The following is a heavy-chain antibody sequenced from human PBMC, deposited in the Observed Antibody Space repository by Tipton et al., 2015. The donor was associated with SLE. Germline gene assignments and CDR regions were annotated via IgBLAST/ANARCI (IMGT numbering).Heavy chain of an antibody. J-gene: IGHJ3*02. CDR2: IYYSGST. D-gene: IGHD3-22*01. Sequence: TLSLTCTVSGGSISSYYWSWIRQPAGKGLEWIGYIYYSGSTYYNPSLKSRVTISVDTSKNQFSLKLSSVTAADTAVYYCARRENYYDSSGYRDAFDIWGQGTMVTVSS. CDR3: ARRENYYDSSGYRDAFDI. CDR1: GGSISSYY. V-gene: IGHV4-59*08.